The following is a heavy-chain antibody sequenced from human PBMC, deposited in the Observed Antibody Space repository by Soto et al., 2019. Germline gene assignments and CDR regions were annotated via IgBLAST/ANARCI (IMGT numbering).Heavy chain of an antibody. D-gene: IGHD1-1*01. CDR2: IYYSGST. CDR3: ARLRTVATIHFDY. CDR1: GGSISSYY. V-gene: IGHV4-59*08. J-gene: IGHJ4*02. Sequence: SETLSLTCTVSGGSISSYYWSWIRQPPGKGLEWIGYIYYSGSTNYNPSLKSRVTISVDTSKNQFSLKLSSVTAADTAVYYCARLRTVATIHFDYWGQGTLVTVSS.